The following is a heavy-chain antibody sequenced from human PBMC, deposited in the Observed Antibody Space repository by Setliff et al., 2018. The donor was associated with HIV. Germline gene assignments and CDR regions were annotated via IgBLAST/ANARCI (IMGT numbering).Heavy chain of an antibody. CDR2: IYYSGSA. CDR3: AGGYPVSYYYYMDV. D-gene: IGHD3-16*02. J-gene: IGHJ6*03. CDR1: GGSISSGGYY. Sequence: SETLSLTCTVSGGSISSGGYYWSWIRQQPGKGLEWIGYIYYSGSAYYNPSLKSRVTISVDTSKNQFSLKLSSLTAADTAVYYCAGGYPVSYYYYMDVWGKGTTVTVSS. V-gene: IGHV4-31*03.